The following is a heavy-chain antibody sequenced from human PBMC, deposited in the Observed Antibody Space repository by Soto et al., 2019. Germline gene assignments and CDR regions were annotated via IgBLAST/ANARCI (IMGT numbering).Heavy chain of an antibody. J-gene: IGHJ4*02. V-gene: IGHV1-18*01. CDR3: ARDRELLWFGELTN. CDR1: GYTFTSYG. CDR2: ISVYNGNT. D-gene: IGHD3-10*01. Sequence: GASVKVSCKASGYTFTSYGISWVRQAPGQGLEWMGWISVYNGNTNFAHKLQGRVTMTTDTSTSTAYMELRGLRSDDTAVYYCARDRELLWFGELTNWGQGTLVTVSS.